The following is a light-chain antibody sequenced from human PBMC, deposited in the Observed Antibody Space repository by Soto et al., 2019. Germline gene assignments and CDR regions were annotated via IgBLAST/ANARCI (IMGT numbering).Light chain of an antibody. Sequence: QSALTQPASVSGSPGQSITISCTGTSSDIGGYTYVSWYQLHPGKAPKLIIYDVSNRPSGVSNRFSGSKSGNTASLAISGLQGEDEADYYCSSYTSSKTLVFGGGTKLTVL. CDR3: SSYTSSKTLV. V-gene: IGLV2-14*03. CDR2: DVS. J-gene: IGLJ2*01. CDR1: SSDIGGYTY.